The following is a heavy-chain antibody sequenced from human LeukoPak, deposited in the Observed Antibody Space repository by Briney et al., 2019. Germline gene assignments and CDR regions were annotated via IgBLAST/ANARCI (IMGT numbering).Heavy chain of an antibody. CDR3: ARRGYCSGGSCYALFDY. CDR1: GYSFTSYW. V-gene: IGHV5-51*01. CDR2: IYPGDSDT. Sequence: GESLKISCKGSGYSFTSYWIGWVRQMPGKGLEWMGIIYPGDSDTRYSPSFQGQVTMSADKSISTAYLQWSSLKASDTAMYYCARRGYCSGGSCYALFDYWGQGTLVTVSS. D-gene: IGHD2-15*01. J-gene: IGHJ4*02.